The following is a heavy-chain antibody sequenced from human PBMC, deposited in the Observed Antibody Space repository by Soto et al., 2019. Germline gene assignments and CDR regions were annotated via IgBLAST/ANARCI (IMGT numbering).Heavy chain of an antibody. CDR1: GGTFSSYA. CDR2: IIPIFGTA. Sequence: ASVKVSCKASGGTFSSYAISWVRQAPGQGLEWMGGIIPIFGTANYAQKFQGRVTITADESTSTAYMELSSLRSEATAVYYCARDDAQRYYYDSSGYIHYYYCGMDVWGQGTTVTVSS. D-gene: IGHD3-22*01. CDR3: ARDDAQRYYYDSSGYIHYYYCGMDV. V-gene: IGHV1-69*13. J-gene: IGHJ6*02.